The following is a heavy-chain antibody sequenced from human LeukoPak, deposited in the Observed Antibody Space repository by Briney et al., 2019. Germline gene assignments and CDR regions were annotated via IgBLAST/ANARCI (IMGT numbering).Heavy chain of an antibody. D-gene: IGHD6-13*01. CDR3: AREWWGSSWSYYYYYYMDV. J-gene: IGHJ6*03. CDR1: GFTFSSYA. CDR2: ISSSGSTI. V-gene: IGHV3-48*03. Sequence: GGSLRLSCAASGFTFSSYAMNWVRQAPGKGLEWVSYISSSGSTIYYADSVKGRFTISRDNAKNSLYLQMNSLRAEDTAVYYCAREWWGSSWSYYYYYYMDVWGKGTTVTISS.